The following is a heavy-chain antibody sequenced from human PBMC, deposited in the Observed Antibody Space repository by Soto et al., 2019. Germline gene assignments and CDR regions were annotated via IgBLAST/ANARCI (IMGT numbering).Heavy chain of an antibody. J-gene: IGHJ3*02. D-gene: IGHD3-22*01. CDR3: AARGALYYYDSSGYRDDAFDI. CDR2: IVVGSGNT. CDR1: GFTFTSSA. V-gene: IGHV1-58*01. Sequence: SVKVSCKASGFTFTSSAVQWVRQARGQRLEWIGWIVVGSGNTNYAQKFQERVTITRDMSTSTAYMELSSLRSEDTAVYYCAARGALYYYDSSGYRDDAFDIWGQGTMVTVSS.